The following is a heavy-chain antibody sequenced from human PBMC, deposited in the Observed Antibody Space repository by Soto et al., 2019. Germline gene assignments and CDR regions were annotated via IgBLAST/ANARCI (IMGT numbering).Heavy chain of an antibody. CDR3: EKNGQPPYYYYVMDV. D-gene: IGHD2-8*01. CDR2: ISGHNGDT. Sequence: QLVQSGGAVKNPGSAVKVSCKASGYTFTRYGISCVLHAPGQGLEWMGWISGHNGDTKYAQKFQGRVTMTVDTSTTTAYMELRSLTSDDRAVYYCEKNGQPPYYYYVMDVLGYGTTVTVS. CDR1: GYTFTRYG. V-gene: IGHV1-18*01. J-gene: IGHJ6*02.